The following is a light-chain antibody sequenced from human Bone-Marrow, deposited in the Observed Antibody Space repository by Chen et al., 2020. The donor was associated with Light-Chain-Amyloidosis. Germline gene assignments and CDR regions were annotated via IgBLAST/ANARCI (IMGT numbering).Light chain of an antibody. Sequence: SYVLTQPSSLSLAPGPTATIACGGNNIGSTSVHWYQQTPGQASLLVVYDDSDRPSGIPERLSGSNSGNTATLTISRVEAGDEADYYCQVWDRSSDRPVFGGGTKLTVL. CDR3: QVWDRSSDRPV. V-gene: IGLV3-21*02. J-gene: IGLJ3*02. CDR2: DDS. CDR1: NIGSTS.